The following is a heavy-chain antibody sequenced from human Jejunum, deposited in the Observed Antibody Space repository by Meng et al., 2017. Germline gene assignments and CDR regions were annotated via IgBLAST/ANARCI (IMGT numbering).Heavy chain of an antibody. J-gene: IGHJ4*02. D-gene: IGHD3-22*01. CDR3: AADIAYPWFFF. V-gene: IGHV4-38-2*02. Sequence: SETLTLTCTVSGSSINSDYYWGWIRQSPGKGLEWIGTVYHSATTFYNPSLKSRVTISVDTSKNQYSLKLTSVTAADTAIYYCAADIAYPWFFFWGQGALVTVS. CDR1: GSSINSDYY. CDR2: VYHSATT.